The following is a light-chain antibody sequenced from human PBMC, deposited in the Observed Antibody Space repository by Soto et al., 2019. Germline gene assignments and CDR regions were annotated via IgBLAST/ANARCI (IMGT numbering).Light chain of an antibody. J-gene: IGKJ5*01. V-gene: IGKV1-9*01. CDR1: QGINSY. CDR2: AAS. Sequence: IQLTQSPSFLSASVGDRGSITVRASQGINSYVAWYQQKPGKAPKLLIYAASTLQSGVPSRFSGSGSGKEFTLTISSLQPEDFATYYCQQLKSNLITFGQGTRLEIK. CDR3: QQLKSNLIT.